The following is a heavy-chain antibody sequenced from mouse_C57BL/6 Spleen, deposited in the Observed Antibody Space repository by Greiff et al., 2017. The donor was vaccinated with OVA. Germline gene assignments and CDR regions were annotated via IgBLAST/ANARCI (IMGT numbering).Heavy chain of an antibody. CDR2: IHPNSGST. CDR1: GYTFTSYW. J-gene: IGHJ4*01. CDR3: AQTARATDAMDY. Sequence: QVQLQQPGAELVKPGASVKLSCKASGYTFTSYWMHWVKQRPGQGLEWIGMIHPNSGSTNYNEKFKSKATLTVDKSSSTAYMQLSSLTSEDSAVXYCAQTARATDAMDYWGQGTTVTVPS. D-gene: IGHD3-2*01. V-gene: IGHV1-64*01.